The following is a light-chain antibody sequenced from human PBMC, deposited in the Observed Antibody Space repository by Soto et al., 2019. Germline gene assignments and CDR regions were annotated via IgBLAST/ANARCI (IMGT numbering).Light chain of an antibody. V-gene: IGKV3-20*01. CDR1: PSLSNNY. CDR2: AAS. CDR3: QQYGSSPPIT. Sequence: EIVLTQSPGTLSLSPGERANLSCRASPSLSNNYLAWYQQKPGQAPRLVIYAASTRATGMPDRFSGSGSWTDFTLTISRLEPEDFAVYYCQQYGSSPPITFGQGTRLEIK. J-gene: IGKJ5*01.